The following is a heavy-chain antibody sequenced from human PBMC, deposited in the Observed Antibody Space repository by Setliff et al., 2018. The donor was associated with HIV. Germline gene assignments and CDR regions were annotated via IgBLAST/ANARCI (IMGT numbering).Heavy chain of an antibody. CDR1: GGSISNNRYY. Sequence: SETLSLTCTVSGGSISNNRYYWGWVRQPPGTGLELIGNLFYNGNTYYNPSLKSRVTISVDTSKNQFSLKLSSVTAADTAIYFCARQFRYPNRAVAGVDYWGQGTLVTVSS. D-gene: IGHD6-19*01. CDR2: LFYNGNT. V-gene: IGHV4-39*01. CDR3: ARQFRYPNRAVAGVDY. J-gene: IGHJ4*02.